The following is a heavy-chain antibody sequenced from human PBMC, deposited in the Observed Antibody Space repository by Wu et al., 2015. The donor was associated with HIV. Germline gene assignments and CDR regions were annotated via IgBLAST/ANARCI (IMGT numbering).Heavy chain of an antibody. D-gene: IGHD1-26*01. CDR2: MNPNSGNT. CDR1: GYTFTSYD. Sequence: QVQLVQSGAEVKKPGASVKVSCKASGYTFTSYDINWVRQATGQGLEWVGWMNPNSGNTGFAQRFQGRVTISRNTSISTAYMELNTLRSEDTAVYYCARGRRWELLDGAFDIVGQGTMVTVSS. CDR3: ARGRRWELLDGAFDI. V-gene: IGHV1-8*03. J-gene: IGHJ3*02.